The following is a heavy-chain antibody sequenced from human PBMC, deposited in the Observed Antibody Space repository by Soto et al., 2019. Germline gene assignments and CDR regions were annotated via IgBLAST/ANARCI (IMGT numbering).Heavy chain of an antibody. J-gene: IGHJ3*02. Sequence: SETLSHTCTMSSGSIISSCYYWGWLHQHPEKRLGWIAYIYYDGATYYNPSLQGQLTISVDTSDSPSSLQLSCVTAADTAVYYCAIESDVTLIRAGHRRGSFDIWGQGTMVTVSS. CDR1: SGSIISSCYY. CDR3: AIESDVTLIRAGHRRGSFDI. D-gene: IGHD3-10*01. V-gene: IGHV4-31*01. CDR2: IYYDGAT.